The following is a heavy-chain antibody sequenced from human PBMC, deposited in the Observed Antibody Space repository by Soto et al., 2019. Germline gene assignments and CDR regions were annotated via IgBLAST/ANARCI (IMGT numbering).Heavy chain of an antibody. CDR2: ISGSGGST. CDR1: GFTFSSYA. Sequence: GGSLRLSCAASGFTFSSYAMSWVRQAPGKGLEWVSAISGSGGSTYYADSVKGRFTISRDNSKNTLYLQMNSLRAEDTAVYYCAKALPYGGNPREGHFDYWGQGXLVTVCS. D-gene: IGHD4-17*01. CDR3: AKALPYGGNPREGHFDY. J-gene: IGHJ4*02. V-gene: IGHV3-23*01.